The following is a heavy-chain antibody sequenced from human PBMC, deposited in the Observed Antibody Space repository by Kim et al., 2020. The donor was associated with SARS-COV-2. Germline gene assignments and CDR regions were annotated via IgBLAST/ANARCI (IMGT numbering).Heavy chain of an antibody. CDR3: ARYIVGGYDSSGYYYDY. J-gene: IGHJ4*02. CDR1: GGSISSSSYY. Sequence: SETLSLTCTVSGGSISSSSYYWGWIRQPPGKGLEWIGSIYYSGSTYYNPSLKSRVTISVDTSKNQFSLKLSSVTAADTAVYYCARYIVGGYDSSGYYYDYWGQGTLVTVSS. D-gene: IGHD3-22*01. CDR2: IYYSGST. V-gene: IGHV4-39*01.